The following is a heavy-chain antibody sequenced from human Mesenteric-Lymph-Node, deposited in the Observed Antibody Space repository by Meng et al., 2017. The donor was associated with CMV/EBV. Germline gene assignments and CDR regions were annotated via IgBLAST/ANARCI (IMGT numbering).Heavy chain of an antibody. CDR1: GFTLSSYE. Sequence: GESLKISCAASGFTLSSYEMNWVRRAPGKGLEWVSYVSSSGSTIYYADSVKGRFTISRDNAKNSLYLQMNSLRAEDTAVYYCARDYGSGSYYPVNWFDPWGQGTLVTVSS. V-gene: IGHV3-48*03. CDR2: VSSSGSTI. D-gene: IGHD3-10*01. CDR3: ARDYGSGSYYPVNWFDP. J-gene: IGHJ5*02.